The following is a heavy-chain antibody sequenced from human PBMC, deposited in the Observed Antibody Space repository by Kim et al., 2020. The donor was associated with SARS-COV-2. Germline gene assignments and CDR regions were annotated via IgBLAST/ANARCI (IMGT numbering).Heavy chain of an antibody. Sequence: GGSLRLSCAASGFTFSSYAMSWVRQAPGKGLEWVSAISGSGGSTYYADSVKGRFTISRDNSKNTLYLQMNSLRAEDTAVYYCASCLEDIVVVPAAQEDAFDIWGQGTMVTVAS. V-gene: IGHV3-23*01. CDR3: ASCLEDIVVVPAAQEDAFDI. D-gene: IGHD2-2*01. CDR2: ISGSGGST. J-gene: IGHJ3*02. CDR1: GFTFSSYA.